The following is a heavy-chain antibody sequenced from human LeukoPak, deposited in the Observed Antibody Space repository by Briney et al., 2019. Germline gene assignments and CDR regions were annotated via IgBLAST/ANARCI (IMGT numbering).Heavy chain of an antibody. D-gene: IGHD6-13*01. Sequence: GASAKVSCKASGYTFTGYYMHWVRQAPGQGLEWMGRINPNSGGTNYAQKFQGRVTMTRDTSISTAYMELSRLRSDDTAVYYCARDLLLVRSSWHVKVGAFDIWGQGTMVTVSS. CDR1: GYTFTGYY. J-gene: IGHJ3*02. V-gene: IGHV1-2*06. CDR3: ARDLLLVRSSWHVKVGAFDI. CDR2: INPNSGGT.